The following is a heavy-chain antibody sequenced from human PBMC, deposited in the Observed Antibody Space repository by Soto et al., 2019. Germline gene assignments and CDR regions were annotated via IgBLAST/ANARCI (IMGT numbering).Heavy chain of an antibody. CDR3: AREKKEPLAAAGVGMDV. D-gene: IGHD6-13*01. J-gene: IGHJ6*02. V-gene: IGHV4-4*02. CDR1: GGSISSSNW. Sequence: SETLSLTCAVSGGSISSSNWWSWVRQPPGKGLEWIGEIYHSGSTNYNPTLKSRVTISVDKSKNQFSLKLSSVNAADTTVYNWAREKKEPLAAAGVGMDVGGQGTRVTVSS. CDR2: IYHSGST.